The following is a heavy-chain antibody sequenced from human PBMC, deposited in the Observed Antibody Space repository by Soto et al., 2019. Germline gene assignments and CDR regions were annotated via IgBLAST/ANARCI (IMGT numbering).Heavy chain of an antibody. V-gene: IGHV3-33*01. CDR3: ARDPYYYDSSGYYLGDYYYYGMDV. Sequence: QVQLVESGGGVVQPGRSLRLSCAASGFTFSSYGMHWVRQAPGKGLEWVAVIWYDGSNKYYADSVKGRFTISRDNSKNTLYLQMNSLRAEDTAVYYCARDPYYYDSSGYYLGDYYYYGMDVW. CDR2: IWYDGSNK. J-gene: IGHJ6*01. D-gene: IGHD3-22*01. CDR1: GFTFSSYG.